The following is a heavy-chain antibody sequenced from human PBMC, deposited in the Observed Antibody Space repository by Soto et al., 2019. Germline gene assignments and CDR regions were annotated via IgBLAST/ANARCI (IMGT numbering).Heavy chain of an antibody. Sequence: LRLSCTASGFTFSSYGMGWVRQAPGKGLQWVSTIRGDGGQTHYTDSVKGRFSISRDNSKNTVYLQMGSLRAEDTAMYFCARDVGLDSDDFFAYWGQGTQVTVSS. V-gene: IGHV3-23*01. D-gene: IGHD3-9*01. CDR3: ARDVGLDSDDFFAY. CDR1: GFTFSSYG. CDR2: IRGDGGQT. J-gene: IGHJ4*02.